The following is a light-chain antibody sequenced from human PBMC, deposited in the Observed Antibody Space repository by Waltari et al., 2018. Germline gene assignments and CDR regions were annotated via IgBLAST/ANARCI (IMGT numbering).Light chain of an antibody. CDR3: QQRSNWPPN. Sequence: EIVLPQSPATLSLSPGERATLSCRASQSVSSYLAWYQRKPGQAPRLLIYDASNRATGIPARFSGSGSGTDFTLTISSLEPEDFAVYYCQQRSNWPPNFGQGTKLEIK. CDR2: DAS. J-gene: IGKJ2*01. CDR1: QSVSSY. V-gene: IGKV3-11*01.